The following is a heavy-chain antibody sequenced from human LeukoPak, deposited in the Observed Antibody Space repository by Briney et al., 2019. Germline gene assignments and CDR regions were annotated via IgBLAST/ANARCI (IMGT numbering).Heavy chain of an antibody. CDR1: GYTLTELS. Sequence: ASVKVSCKVSGYTLTELSMHWVRQAPGKGLEWMGGFDPEDGETIYEQKFQGRVTMTTDTSTSTAYMELRSLRSDDTGVYYCARKTSYGSGWYYFDYWGQGTLVTVSS. CDR3: ARKTSYGSGWYYFDY. V-gene: IGHV1-24*01. D-gene: IGHD6-19*01. CDR2: FDPEDGET. J-gene: IGHJ4*02.